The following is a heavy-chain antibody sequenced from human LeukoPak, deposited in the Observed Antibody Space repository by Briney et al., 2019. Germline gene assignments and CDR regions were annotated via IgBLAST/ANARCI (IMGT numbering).Heavy chain of an antibody. CDR1: GYTLTSYD. J-gene: IGHJ4*02. CDR2: MNPNSGNT. Sequence: ASVKVSCKASGYTLTSYDINWVRQATGQGLEWMGWMNPNSGNTGYAQKFQSRVTMTRNTSISTAYMELSSLRSEDTAVYYCARAVSSTGFDYWGQGTLVTVSS. CDR3: ARAVSSTGFDY. V-gene: IGHV1-8*01.